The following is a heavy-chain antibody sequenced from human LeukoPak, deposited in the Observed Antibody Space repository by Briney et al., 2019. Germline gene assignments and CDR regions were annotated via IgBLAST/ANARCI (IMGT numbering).Heavy chain of an antibody. Sequence: GGSLRLSCAASGFTFSSYNMNWVRQAPGKGLEWVSSISRSSSYIYYADSVKGRFTISRDNAKNSLYLQMYSLRAEDTAVYYCARVRYFDWAYFDYWGQGTLVTISS. V-gene: IGHV3-21*01. D-gene: IGHD3-9*01. J-gene: IGHJ4*02. CDR1: GFTFSSYN. CDR2: ISRSSSYI. CDR3: ARVRYFDWAYFDY.